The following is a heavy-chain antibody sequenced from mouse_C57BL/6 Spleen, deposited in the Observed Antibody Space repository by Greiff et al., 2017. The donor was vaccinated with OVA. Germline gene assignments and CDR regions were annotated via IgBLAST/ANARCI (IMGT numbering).Heavy chain of an antibody. D-gene: IGHD1-1*01. CDR2: INYDGSST. CDR3: AREALYYGSSLDY. V-gene: IGHV5-16*01. CDR1: GFTFSDYY. Sequence: EVMLVESEGGLVQPGSSMKLSCTASGFTFSDYYMAWVRQVPEKGLEWVANINYDGSSTYYLDSLKSRFIISRDNAKNILYLQMSSLKSEDTATYYCAREALYYGSSLDYWGQGTTLTVSS. J-gene: IGHJ2*01.